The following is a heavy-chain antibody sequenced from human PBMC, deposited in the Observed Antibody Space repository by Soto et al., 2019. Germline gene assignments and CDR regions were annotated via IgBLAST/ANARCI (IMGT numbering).Heavy chain of an antibody. J-gene: IGHJ4*02. CDR2: IYYSGST. Sequence: SETLSLTCTVSGDSINSYYWSWIRQPPGKRLEWIGYIYYSGSTNYNPSLRSRLTMSVDTSKNQFSLKLSSVTAADTAVYFCARGGHGHTTSFFDYWGRGTLVTVSS. CDR3: ARGGHGHTTSFFDY. V-gene: IGHV4-59*01. D-gene: IGHD2-8*01. CDR1: GDSINSYY.